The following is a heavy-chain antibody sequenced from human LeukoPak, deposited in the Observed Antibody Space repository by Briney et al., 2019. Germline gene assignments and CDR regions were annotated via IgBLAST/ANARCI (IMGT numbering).Heavy chain of an antibody. D-gene: IGHD1-1*01. CDR1: GGTFSSYA. V-gene: IGHV1-69*13. J-gene: IGHJ4*02. CDR2: IIPIFGTA. Sequence: ASVKVSCKASGGTFSSYAISWVRQAPEQGLEWMGGIIPIFGTANYAQKFQGRVTITADESTSTAYMELSSLRSEDTAVYYCASEPTGTSYFDYWGQGTLVTVSS. CDR3: ASEPTGTSYFDY.